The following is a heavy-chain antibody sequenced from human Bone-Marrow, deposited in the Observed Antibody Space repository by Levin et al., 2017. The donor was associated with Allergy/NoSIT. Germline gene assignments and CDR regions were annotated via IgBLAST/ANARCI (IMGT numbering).Heavy chain of an antibody. Sequence: KISCKASGCTFSSYAISWVRRAPGQGLEWMGGIIPMFGVTRYAQNFQGRVTIKADKSTSTVYMELSTLRSEDTAVFYCARGGDYYDISGFPYYYYVMDVWGQGTTVTVSS. CDR1: GCTFSSYA. CDR2: IIPMFGVT. V-gene: IGHV1-69*17. J-gene: IGHJ6*02. D-gene: IGHD3-22*01. CDR3: ARGGDYYDISGFPYYYYVMDV.